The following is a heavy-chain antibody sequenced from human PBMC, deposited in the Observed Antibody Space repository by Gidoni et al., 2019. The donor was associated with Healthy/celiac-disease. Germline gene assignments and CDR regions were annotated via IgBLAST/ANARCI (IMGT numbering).Heavy chain of an antibody. D-gene: IGHD6-19*01. J-gene: IGHJ4*02. Sequence: EVQLLESGGGLVQPGGSLRLSCAASRFTFSSYDMGWVRQAPGKGLEWVSAISGSGGSTYYADSVKGRFTISRDNSKNTLCLQMNSLRAEDTAVYYCAKGTVAGKGGYYFDYWGQGTLVTVSS. CDR3: AKGTVAGKGGYYFDY. V-gene: IGHV3-23*01. CDR2: ISGSGGST. CDR1: RFTFSSYD.